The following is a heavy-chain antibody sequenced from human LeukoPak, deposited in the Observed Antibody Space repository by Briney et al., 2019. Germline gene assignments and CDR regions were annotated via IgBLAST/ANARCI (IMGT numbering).Heavy chain of an antibody. CDR1: GFTFSSYA. CDR3: AKDQNRYYYDSSGYDAGFDY. CDR2: ISYDGSNK. D-gene: IGHD3-22*01. V-gene: IGHV3-30-3*02. J-gene: IGHJ4*02. Sequence: GGSLRLSCAASGFTFSSYAMHWVRQAPGKGLEWVAVISYDGSNKYYADSVKGRFTISRDNSTNTLYLQMNSLRAEDTAVYYCAKDQNRYYYDSSGYDAGFDYWGQGTLVTVSS.